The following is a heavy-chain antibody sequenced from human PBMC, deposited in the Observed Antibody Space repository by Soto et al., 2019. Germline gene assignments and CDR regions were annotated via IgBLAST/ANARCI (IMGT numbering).Heavy chain of an antibody. CDR1: GYTFTSYD. J-gene: IGHJ4*02. D-gene: IGHD3-10*01. CDR2: MNPNSGNT. Sequence: ASVKVSCKASGYTFTSYDINWVRQATGQGLEGMGWMNPNSGNTGYAQKFQGRVTMTRNTSISTAYMELSSLRSEDTAVYYCARGRTYGSGSHYWGQGTLVTVSS. CDR3: ARGRTYGSGSHY. V-gene: IGHV1-8*01.